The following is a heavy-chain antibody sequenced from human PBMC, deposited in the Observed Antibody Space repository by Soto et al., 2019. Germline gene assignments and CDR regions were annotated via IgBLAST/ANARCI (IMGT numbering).Heavy chain of an antibody. CDR3: ARNSGSSWYFGMDV. V-gene: IGHV3-30-3*01. J-gene: IGHJ6*02. CDR1: GFTFSNYA. Sequence: QVQLVESGGGVVQPGRSLRLSCAASGFTFSNYAMHWVRQAPGKGLEWVAVISHDGFNKYYADSVKGRFTISRDSSKNTLYLQMNSLRVEDTAVYSCARNSGSSWYFGMDVWGQGTTFTVSS. D-gene: IGHD6-13*01. CDR2: ISHDGFNK.